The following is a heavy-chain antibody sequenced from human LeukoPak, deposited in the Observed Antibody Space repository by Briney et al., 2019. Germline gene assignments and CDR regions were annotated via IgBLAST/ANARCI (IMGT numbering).Heavy chain of an antibody. CDR3: ARDLGYYGSGSAFDI. V-gene: IGHV3-33*01. CDR2: IWYEGSNK. Sequence: GRSLVLSCVASGFPFRSHAMHWVRPAPGKGLEWVAVIWYEGSNKYYAVSVKGRFTICRDNSKTTLYVQMNSLRVEDTAVYYCARDLGYYGSGSAFDIWGQGTMVTVSS. CDR1: GFPFRSHA. J-gene: IGHJ3*02. D-gene: IGHD3-10*01.